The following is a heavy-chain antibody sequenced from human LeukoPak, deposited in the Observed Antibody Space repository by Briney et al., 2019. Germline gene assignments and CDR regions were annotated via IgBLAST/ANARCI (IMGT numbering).Heavy chain of an antibody. CDR3: ARQSIAAAGDIDY. CDR1: GGTFSSYA. V-gene: IGHV1-69*06. J-gene: IGHJ4*02. D-gene: IGHD6-13*01. Sequence: SVKVSCKASGGTFSSYAISWVRQAPGQGLEWMGGIIPIFGTANYAQKFQGRVAITADKSTSTAFMELSSLRSEDTAVYYCARQSIAAAGDIDYWGQGTLVTVSS. CDR2: IIPIFGTA.